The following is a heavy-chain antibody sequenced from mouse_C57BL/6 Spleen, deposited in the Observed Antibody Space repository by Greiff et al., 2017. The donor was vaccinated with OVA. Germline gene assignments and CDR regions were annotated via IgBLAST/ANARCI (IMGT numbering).Heavy chain of an antibody. V-gene: IGHV1-15*01. CDR1: GYTFTDYG. Sequence: QVQLQQSGAELVRPGASVTLSCKASGYTFTDYGMHWVKQTPVHGLEWIGAIDPETGGTAYNQKFKGKAILTADKSSSTAYMELRSLTSEDSAVYYCTTRGAAQAPYYFDYWGQGTTLTVSS. CDR2: IDPETGGT. CDR3: TTRGAAQAPYYFDY. J-gene: IGHJ2*01. D-gene: IGHD3-2*02.